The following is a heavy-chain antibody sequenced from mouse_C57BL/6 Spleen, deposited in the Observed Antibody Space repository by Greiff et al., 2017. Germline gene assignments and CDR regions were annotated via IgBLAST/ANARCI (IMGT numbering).Heavy chain of an antibody. CDR3: AIWDYGSSLYAMDY. D-gene: IGHD1-1*01. CDR2: IGPGSGST. J-gene: IGHJ4*01. CDR1: GYTFTDYY. V-gene: IGHV1-77*01. Sequence: VKLMESGAELVKPGASVKISCKASGYTFTDYYINWVKQRPGQGLEWIGKIGPGSGSTYYTEKFKGKATLTADKSSSTAYMQLSSLTSAYSAVYFCAIWDYGSSLYAMDYWGQGTSVTVSS.